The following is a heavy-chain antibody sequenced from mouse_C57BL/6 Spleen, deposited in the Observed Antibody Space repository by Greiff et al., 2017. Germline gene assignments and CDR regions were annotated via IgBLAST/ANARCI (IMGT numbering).Heavy chain of an antibody. D-gene: IGHD2-5*01. CDR2: IDPSDSYT. CDR1: GYTFTSYW. V-gene: IGHV1-59*01. J-gene: IGHJ2*01. Sequence: QVHVKQPGAELVRPGTSVKLSCKASGYTFTSYWMHWVKQRPGQGLEWIGVIDPSDSYTNYNQKFKGKATLTVDTSSSTAYMQLSSLTSEDSAVYYCARRGYYSNYVGYFDYWGQGTTLTVSS. CDR3: ARRGYYSNYVGYFDY.